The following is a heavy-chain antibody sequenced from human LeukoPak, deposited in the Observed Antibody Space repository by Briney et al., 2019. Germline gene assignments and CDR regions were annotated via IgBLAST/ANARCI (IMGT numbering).Heavy chain of an antibody. V-gene: IGHV4-38-2*02. Sequence: PSETLSLTCTVSGYSISSGYYWGWIRRPPGKGLEWIGSIYHSGSTYYNPSLKSRVTISVDTSKNQFSLKLSSVTAADTAVYYCARGGLDYGDYVWGQGTLVTVSS. J-gene: IGHJ4*02. CDR1: GYSISSGYY. CDR3: ARGGLDYGDYV. D-gene: IGHD4-17*01. CDR2: IYHSGST.